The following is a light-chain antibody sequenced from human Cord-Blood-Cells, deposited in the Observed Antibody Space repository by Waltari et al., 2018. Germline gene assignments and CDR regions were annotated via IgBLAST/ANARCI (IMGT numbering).Light chain of an antibody. Sequence: SYVLTQPPSVSVAPGKTARITCGGNNIGSKSVQWYQQNPGQAPVLVVYDDSDRPSGIPERFSGSNSGNTATLTISRVEAGDEADYYCQVWDSSSDHYVVFGGGTKLTVL. CDR1: NIGSKS. V-gene: IGLV3-21*03. CDR3: QVWDSSSDHYVV. J-gene: IGLJ2*01. CDR2: DDS.